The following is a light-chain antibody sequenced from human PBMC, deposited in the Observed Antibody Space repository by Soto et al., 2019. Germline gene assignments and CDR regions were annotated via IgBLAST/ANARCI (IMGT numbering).Light chain of an antibody. V-gene: IGKV3-15*01. J-gene: IGKJ4*01. Sequence: EIVMTQSPATLSVSPGERVTLSCRASQDIRSSLAWYQQKPGQAPRLLIYGASIRATGVPATFSGSGSGTEFTLSISSLQSEHLGVYYCQQDSSSPLTFGGGTKVEIK. CDR2: GAS. CDR1: QDIRSS. CDR3: QQDSSSPLT.